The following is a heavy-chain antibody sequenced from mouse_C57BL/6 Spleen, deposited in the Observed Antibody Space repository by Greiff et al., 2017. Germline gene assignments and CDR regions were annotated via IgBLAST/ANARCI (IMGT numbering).Heavy chain of an antibody. J-gene: IGHJ2*01. Sequence: LQESGAELVKPGASVKISCKASGYAFSSYWMNWVKQRPGKGLEWIGQIYPGDGDTNYNGKFKGKATLTADTSSSTAYMQLSSLTSEDSAVYFCARDGWRGYFGYWGRGTTLTVSS. CDR3: ARDGWRGYFGY. CDR1: GYAFSSYW. D-gene: IGHD2-3*01. CDR2: IYPGDGDT. V-gene: IGHV1-80*01.